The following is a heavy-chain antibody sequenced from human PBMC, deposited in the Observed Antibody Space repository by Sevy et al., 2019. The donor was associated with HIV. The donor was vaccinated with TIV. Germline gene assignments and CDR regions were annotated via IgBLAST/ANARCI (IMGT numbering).Heavy chain of an antibody. J-gene: IGHJ3*01. Sequence: GGSLRLSCTASGFTFGDYAMSWFRQAPGKGLEWVGFIRSKTHGGTTEYAASMKGRFTISRKNSKSISYRQMNSLKTEDTAVYYCSREGSEGTVVDPDAFDFWGKGTMVTAS. V-gene: IGHV3-49*03. D-gene: IGHD2-15*01. CDR3: SREGSEGTVVDPDAFDF. CDR1: GFTFGDYA. CDR2: IRSKTHGGTT.